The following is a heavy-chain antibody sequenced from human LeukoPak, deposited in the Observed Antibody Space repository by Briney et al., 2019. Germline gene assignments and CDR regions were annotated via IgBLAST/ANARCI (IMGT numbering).Heavy chain of an antibody. J-gene: IGHJ5*01. CDR2: ISQSGYT. V-gene: IGHV4-59*11. CDR3: ARRGDSSGWSFWFDS. D-gene: IGHD6-13*01. CDR1: GGAISDHY. Sequence: SETLSLTCAVSGGAISDHYWNWIRQPPGKGLEWIGYISQSGYTSYKPSLKSRLTIEVDTSTNQVSLELSSVSAADTAVYYGARRGDSSGWSFWFDSWGQGALVIVSS.